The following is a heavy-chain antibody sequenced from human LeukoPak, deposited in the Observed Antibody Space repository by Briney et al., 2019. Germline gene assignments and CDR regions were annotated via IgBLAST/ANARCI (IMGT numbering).Heavy chain of an antibody. CDR1: GFTFSSYS. Sequence: GGSLRLSCAASGFTFSSYSMNWVRQAPGKGLEWVSSISSSSSYIYYADSVKGRFTISRDNAKSTLYLQMNSLRAEDTAVYYCAKDADPQWLAYYFDYWGQGTLVTVSS. CDR2: ISSSSSYI. V-gene: IGHV3-21*01. D-gene: IGHD6-19*01. CDR3: AKDADPQWLAYYFDY. J-gene: IGHJ4*02.